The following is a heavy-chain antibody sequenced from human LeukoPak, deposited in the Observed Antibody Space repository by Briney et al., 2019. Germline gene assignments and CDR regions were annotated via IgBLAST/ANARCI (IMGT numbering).Heavy chain of an antibody. CDR1: GFTLDDYG. Sequence: PGGSLILSFAASGFTLDDYGMTWARRAPGKGVECVPGFYWNGGSTGYADSVKGGFTISRDNAKNSLYLQMNSLRAEDTALYYCARDRPWEVPHEPYYMDVWGKGTTVTVSS. D-gene: IGHD1-26*01. V-gene: IGHV3-20*03. J-gene: IGHJ6*03. CDR3: ARDRPWEVPHEPYYMDV. CDR2: FYWNGGST.